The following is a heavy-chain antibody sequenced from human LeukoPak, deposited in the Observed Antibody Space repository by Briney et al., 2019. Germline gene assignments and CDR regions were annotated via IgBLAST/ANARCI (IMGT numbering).Heavy chain of an antibody. Sequence: SVKVSCKASGGTFSSYAISWVRQAPGQGLEWMGGIIPIFGTANYAQKFQGRVTITADESTSTAYMELSSLRSKDTAVYYCARGNVLTGYHKYFQHWGQGTLVTVSS. J-gene: IGHJ1*01. CDR2: IIPIFGTA. V-gene: IGHV1-69*01. D-gene: IGHD3-9*01. CDR3: ARGNVLTGYHKYFQH. CDR1: GGTFSSYA.